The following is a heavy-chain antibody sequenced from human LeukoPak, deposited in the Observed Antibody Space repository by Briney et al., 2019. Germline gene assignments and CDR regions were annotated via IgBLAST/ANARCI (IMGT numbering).Heavy chain of an antibody. V-gene: IGHV3-7*01. J-gene: IGHJ4*02. D-gene: IGHD6-13*01. Sequence: GGSLRLSCAASGFTFSNYWMGWVRQAPGKGLEWVANIKEDGSEKYYVDSVKGRFTISRDNARNSLYLQMNSLRAEDTAVYYCASGRQLGYWGQGTLVTVSS. CDR2: IKEDGSEK. CDR3: ASGRQLGY. CDR1: GFTFSNYW.